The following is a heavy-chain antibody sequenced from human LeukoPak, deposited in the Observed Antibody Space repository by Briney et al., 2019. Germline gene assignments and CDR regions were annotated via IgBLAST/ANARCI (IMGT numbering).Heavy chain of an antibody. D-gene: IGHD4-23*01. CDR3: ARDSDYGGIYYYFGY. J-gene: IGHJ4*02. CDR2: IRYDGSNK. Sequence: GGSLRLSCAASGFTFSSYGMHWVRQAPGKGLEWVAFIRYDGSNKYYADSVEGRFTISRDNSKNTLYLQMDSLRAEDTAVYYCARDSDYGGIYYYFGYWGQGALVTVSS. CDR1: GFTFSSYG. V-gene: IGHV3-30*02.